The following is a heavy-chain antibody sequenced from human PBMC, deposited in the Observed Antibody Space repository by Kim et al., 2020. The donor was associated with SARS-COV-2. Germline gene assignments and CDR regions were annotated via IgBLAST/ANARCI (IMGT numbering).Heavy chain of an antibody. CDR3: AIHLPYYYDSSGYPSRELDY. V-gene: IGHV1-69*13. CDR1: GGTFSSYA. J-gene: IGHJ4*02. Sequence: SVKVSCKASGGTFSSYAISWVRQAPGQGLEWMGGIIPIFGTANYAQKFQGRVTITADESTSTAYMELSSLRSEDTAVYYCAIHLPYYYDSSGYPSRELDYWGQGTLVTVSS. D-gene: IGHD3-22*01. CDR2: IIPIFGTA.